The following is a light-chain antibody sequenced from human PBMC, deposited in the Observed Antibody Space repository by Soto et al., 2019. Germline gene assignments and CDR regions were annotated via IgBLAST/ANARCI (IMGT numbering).Light chain of an antibody. J-gene: IGKJ5*01. V-gene: IGKV3-11*01. CDR1: QSVSSY. CDR2: DAS. CDR3: QQRSNWIT. Sequence: EIVLTQSPVTLSLSPGERATLSCRASQSVSSYLAWYQQKPGQAPRLLIYDASNRATGIPARFSGSGSGTDFTLTISSLEPEDFAVYHCQQRSNWITFGQGTRVEIK.